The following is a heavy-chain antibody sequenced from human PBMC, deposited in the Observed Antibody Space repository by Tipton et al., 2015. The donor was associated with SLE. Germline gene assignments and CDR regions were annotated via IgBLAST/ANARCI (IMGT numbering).Heavy chain of an antibody. J-gene: IGHJ5*02. CDR1: GGSITTRSYY. D-gene: IGHD3-10*01. V-gene: IGHV4-61*02. CDR2: IHTVGNT. Sequence: TLSLTCIVSGGSITTRSYYWSWIRQPAGKGLEWIGRIHTVGNTNYNPSLKSRVTVSLDTSKNQFSLKLSSVTAADTAVYYCARETSQLLWFGGTGSEYNWFDPWGQGTLVTVS. CDR3: ARETSQLLWFGGTGSEYNWFDP.